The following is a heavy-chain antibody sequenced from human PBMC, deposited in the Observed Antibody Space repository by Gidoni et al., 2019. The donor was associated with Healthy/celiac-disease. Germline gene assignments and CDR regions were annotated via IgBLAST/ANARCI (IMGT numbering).Heavy chain of an antibody. Sequence: HVQLVQSGAVAKNPGSSVKVPCKASVGTFSSHALSRVRQARGQGLKWMGGIIPIFGTANYAQKYQGRVTMTADESTSTAYMELSSLRSEDTAVYYCARDQGTTVTDYYYYGMDVWGQGTTVTVSS. CDR2: IIPIFGTA. CDR1: VGTFSSHA. CDR3: ARDQGTTVTDYYYYGMDV. D-gene: IGHD4-17*01. J-gene: IGHJ6*02. V-gene: IGHV1-69*01.